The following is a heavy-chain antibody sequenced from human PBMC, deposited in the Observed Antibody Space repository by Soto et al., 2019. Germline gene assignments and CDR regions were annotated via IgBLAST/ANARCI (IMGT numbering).Heavy chain of an antibody. CDR3: VRESAASGPNYFDT. D-gene: IGHD6-13*01. CDR1: GGTITSGRSS. Sequence: SETLSLTCSVSGGTITSGRSSWNWIRQSPGKGLEWIAYIYHSGSTYYNPSLKSRVTISVDRSENQFSLKLTSVTAADTAVYYCVRESAASGPNYFDTWGPGTLVTVSS. J-gene: IGHJ5*02. V-gene: IGHV4-30-2*06. CDR2: IYHSGST.